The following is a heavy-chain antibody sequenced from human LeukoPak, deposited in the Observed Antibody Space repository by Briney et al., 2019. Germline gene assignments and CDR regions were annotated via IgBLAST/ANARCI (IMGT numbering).Heavy chain of an antibody. J-gene: IGHJ4*02. CDR1: GFTFSDYY. V-gene: IGHV3-11*01. CDR3: AKDGAWLRFDD. Sequence: GGSLRLSCAASGFTFSDYYMSWIRQAPGKGLEWVSYISSSGSTIYYADSVKGRFTISRDNAKNSLYLQMNSLRAEDTAIYYCAKDGAWLRFDDWGQGILVTVSS. CDR2: ISSSGSTI. D-gene: IGHD5-12*01.